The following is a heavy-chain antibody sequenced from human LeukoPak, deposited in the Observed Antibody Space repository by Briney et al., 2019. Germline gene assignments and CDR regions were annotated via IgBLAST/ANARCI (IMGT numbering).Heavy chain of an antibody. V-gene: IGHV4-30-4*01. CDR3: ARGLYDFWSGYSYYFDY. CDR1: GASINSVDYY. CDR2: ISSSGST. J-gene: IGHJ4*02. Sequence: SETLSLTCTVSGASINSVDYYWSWIRQPPGRGLEWIGYISSSGSTFYSPSLKSRLTISVDTSKNQFSLRLRSVTAADTAMYYCARGLYDFWSGYSYYFDYWGQGTLVTVSS. D-gene: IGHD3-3*01.